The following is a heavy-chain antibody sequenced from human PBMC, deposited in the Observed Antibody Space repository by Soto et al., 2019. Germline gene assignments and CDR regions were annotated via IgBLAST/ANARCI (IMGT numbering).Heavy chain of an antibody. CDR1: GFTFSSYS. J-gene: IGHJ4*02. Sequence: GGSLRLSCAASGFTFSSYSMNWVRQAPGKGLEWVSSISSSSSYIYYADSVKGRFTISRDNAKNSLYLQMNSLRAEDTAVYYCARDPTIHYCSGGSCYSYYFDYWGQGTLVTVSS. D-gene: IGHD2-15*01. CDR2: ISSSSSYI. V-gene: IGHV3-21*01. CDR3: ARDPTIHYCSGGSCYSYYFDY.